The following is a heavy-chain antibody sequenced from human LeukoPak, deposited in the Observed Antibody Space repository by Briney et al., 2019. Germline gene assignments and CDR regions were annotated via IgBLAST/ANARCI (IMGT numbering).Heavy chain of an antibody. CDR3: ARKRGVGVDSNAFDI. Sequence: ASVKVSCKASGYTFSDYYMHWVRQAPAQGLEWMDWISPSSVEKVYAQKFQGRVTMTRDTSISTAYMELSRLRSDDTAVYYCARKRGVGVDSNAFDIWGQGTMVTVSS. CDR2: ISPSSVEK. D-gene: IGHD2-21*02. CDR1: GYTFSDYY. J-gene: IGHJ3*02. V-gene: IGHV1-2*02.